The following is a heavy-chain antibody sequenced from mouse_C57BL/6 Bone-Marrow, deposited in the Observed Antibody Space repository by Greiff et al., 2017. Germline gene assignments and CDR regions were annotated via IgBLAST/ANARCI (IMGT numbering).Heavy chain of an antibody. D-gene: IGHD3-2*02. CDR2: IDPENGDT. V-gene: IGHV14-4*01. J-gene: IGHJ3*01. CDR1: GFNIKDDY. CDR3: TRGSGYEFAY. Sequence: VQLQQSGAELVRPGASVKLSCTASGFNIKDDYMHWVRQRPEQGLEWIGWIDPENGDTEYASKFQGRATITADKSSNTAYLQISSLKSEDTSVYDCTRGSGYEFAYWGQGTLVTVSA.